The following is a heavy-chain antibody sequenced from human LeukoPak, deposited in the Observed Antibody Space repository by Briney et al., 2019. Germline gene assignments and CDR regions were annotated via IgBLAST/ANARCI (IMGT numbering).Heavy chain of an antibody. J-gene: IGHJ4*02. CDR1: RGSISGSIRSYY. Sequence: SETLSLTCSVSRGSISGSIRSYYWSWLRQPPGTGLEWIGYISSSGSVNDNPSLRSRVTISVDTSKNQFFLNLSSVSAADTAVYYCARIPLGYSRAYYFDYWGQGTLVTVSP. V-gene: IGHV4-4*09. CDR3: ARIPLGYSRAYYFDY. D-gene: IGHD5-12*01. CDR2: ISSSGSV.